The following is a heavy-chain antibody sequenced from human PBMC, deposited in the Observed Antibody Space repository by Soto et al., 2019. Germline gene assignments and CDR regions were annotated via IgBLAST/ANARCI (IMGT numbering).Heavy chain of an antibody. V-gene: IGHV3-21*01. J-gene: IGHJ4*02. D-gene: IGHD2-15*01. Sequence: GGSLRLSCAASGFNLGTFTMNWVRQAPGKGLEWVSSIGTTSTFIFYADSVRGRFTISRDNAKNSVFLQMNSLRAEDTAIYYCARGGAARPDYWGQGTLVTVSS. CDR1: GFNLGTFT. CDR2: IGTTSTFI. CDR3: ARGGAARPDY.